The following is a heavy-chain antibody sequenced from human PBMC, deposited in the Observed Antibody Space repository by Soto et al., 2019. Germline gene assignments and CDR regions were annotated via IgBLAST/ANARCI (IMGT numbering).Heavy chain of an antibody. J-gene: IGHJ3*02. D-gene: IGHD6-13*01. CDR1: GFTFRSYG. V-gene: IGHV3-30*18. CDR3: EKVGEQQLVRFGFDI. Sequence: QVQLEESGGAVVQPGRSLRLSCAASGFTFRSYGMHWVRQAPGKGLEWVAAIPYDGSSTFHADSVKGRFTISRDNFKNTLYLQMNSLRAEDTAVYYCEKVGEQQLVRFGFDIWGQGTMVTVSS. CDR2: IPYDGSST.